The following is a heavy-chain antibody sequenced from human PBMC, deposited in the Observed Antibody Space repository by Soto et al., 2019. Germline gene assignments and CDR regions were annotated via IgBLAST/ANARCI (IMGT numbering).Heavy chain of an antibody. D-gene: IGHD6-19*01. J-gene: IGHJ4*02. Sequence: SETLSLTCTVSGGSISSSSYYWGWIRQPPGKGLEWIGSIYYSGSTYYNPSLKSRVTISVDTSKNQFSLKLSSVTAADTAVYYCARIVAVAEGYFDYWGQGTLVTVSS. CDR3: ARIVAVAEGYFDY. V-gene: IGHV4-39*01. CDR1: GGSISSSSYY. CDR2: IYYSGST.